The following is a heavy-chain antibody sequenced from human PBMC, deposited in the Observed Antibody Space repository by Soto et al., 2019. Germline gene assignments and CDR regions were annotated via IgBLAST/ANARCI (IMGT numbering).Heavy chain of an antibody. CDR1: GGSIKSHNYN. CDR3: AIQISRRYFYDSSGHRRQTYYYGMEV. V-gene: IGHV4-39*01. D-gene: IGHD3-22*01. CDR2: FYCSGST. Sequence: SETLSLTCTVSGGSIKSHNYNWVWIRQPQGKGLVWIGCFYCSGSTYYHPSLKSRVTISVDTSKNQFSLKLSSVTAADTAIYYCAIQISRRYFYDSSGHRRQTYYYGMEVWGQGTTVTVS. J-gene: IGHJ6*02.